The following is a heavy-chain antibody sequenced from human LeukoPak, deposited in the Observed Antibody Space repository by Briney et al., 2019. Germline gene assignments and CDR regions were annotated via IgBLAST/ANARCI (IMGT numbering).Heavy chain of an antibody. D-gene: IGHD1-26*01. Sequence: ASVKVSCKASGYTFTIYDINWVRQATGQGLEWMGWMNPNSGNTGYAQKLQGRVTMTTDTSTSTAYMELRSLRSDDTAVYYCARVRTCELRPFDYWGQGTLVTVSS. CDR1: GYTFTIYD. V-gene: IGHV1-8*01. CDR2: MNPNSGNT. CDR3: ARVRTCELRPFDY. J-gene: IGHJ4*02.